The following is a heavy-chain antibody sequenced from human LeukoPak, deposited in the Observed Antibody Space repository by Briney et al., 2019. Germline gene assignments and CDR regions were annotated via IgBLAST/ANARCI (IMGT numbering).Heavy chain of an antibody. CDR1: GFTFSSYG. V-gene: IGHV3-30*02. CDR2: IRYDGSNK. Sequence: GRSLRLSCAASGFTFSSYGMHWVRQAPGKGLEWVAFIRYDGSNKYYADSVKGRFTISRDNSKNTLYLQMNSLRAEDTAVYYCAKELGGYSGYDPPFDYWGQGTLVTVSS. D-gene: IGHD5-12*01. J-gene: IGHJ4*02. CDR3: AKELGGYSGYDPPFDY.